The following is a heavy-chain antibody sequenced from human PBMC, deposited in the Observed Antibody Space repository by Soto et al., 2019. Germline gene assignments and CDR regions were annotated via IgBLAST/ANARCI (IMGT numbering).Heavy chain of an antibody. D-gene: IGHD6-19*01. J-gene: IGHJ4*02. Sequence: SQTLSLTGDISLDSVSINSAALKWIRQSPSIGLEWLGRTYYRSKWYNDYAVSVKSRITINPDTSKNQLSLQLNSVTPEDTAVYYCAREKWDSGVWYTDYRRQGTLVTVSS. CDR2: TYYRSKWYN. V-gene: IGHV6-1*01. CDR1: LDSVSINSAA. CDR3: AREKWDSGVWYTDY.